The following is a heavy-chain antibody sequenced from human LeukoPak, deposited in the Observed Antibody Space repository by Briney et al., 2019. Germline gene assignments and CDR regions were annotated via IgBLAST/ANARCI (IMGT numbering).Heavy chain of an antibody. D-gene: IGHD3-10*01. CDR3: ARDGSYYGPDY. CDR2: INQVGSEK. V-gene: IGHV3-7*04. Sequence: SCTASGYTFSSYAISWVRQAPGKGLEWVANINQVGSEKNYVDSVKGRFTIFRDNAKNSLYLQMNSLRAEDTAMYYCARDGSYYGPDYWGQGALVTVSS. J-gene: IGHJ4*02. CDR1: GYTFSSYA.